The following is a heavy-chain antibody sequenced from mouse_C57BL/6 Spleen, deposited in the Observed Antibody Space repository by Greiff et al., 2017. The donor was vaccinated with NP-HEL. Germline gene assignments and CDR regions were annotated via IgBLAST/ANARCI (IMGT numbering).Heavy chain of an antibody. V-gene: IGHV1-47*01. D-gene: IGHD2-3*01. J-gene: IGHJ2*01. Sequence: QVQLQQSGAELVKPGASVKMSCKASGYTFTTYPIEWMKQNHGKSLEWIGNFHPYNDDNKYNEKFKGKATLNVEKSSSTVYLELIRLTSDDSAVYYCAIIYDGYYDYFDYWGQGTTLTVSS. CDR2: FHPYNDDN. CDR3: AIIYDGYYDYFDY. CDR1: GYTFTTYP.